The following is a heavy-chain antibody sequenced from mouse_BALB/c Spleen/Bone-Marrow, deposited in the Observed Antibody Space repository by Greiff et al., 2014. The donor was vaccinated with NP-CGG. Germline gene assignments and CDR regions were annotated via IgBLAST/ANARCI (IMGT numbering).Heavy chain of an antibody. J-gene: IGHJ4*01. CDR1: DYTFTSYW. CDR3: ARTFQPRRAMDY. D-gene: IGHD6-1*01. Sequence: VKLMESGPELVRPGASVKMSCKASDYTFTSYWMHWVKQRPGQGLEWIGMIDPSNSETRLNQKFKDKATLNVDKSSTTAYMHLSSLTSEDSAVYYCARTFQPRRAMDYWGQGSSVTVSS. CDR2: IDPSNSET. V-gene: IGHV1-74*01.